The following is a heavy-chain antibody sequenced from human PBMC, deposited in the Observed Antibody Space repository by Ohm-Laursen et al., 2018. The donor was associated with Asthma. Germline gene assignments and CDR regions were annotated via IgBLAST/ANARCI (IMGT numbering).Heavy chain of an antibody. CDR1: GDSFTSGIYY. D-gene: IGHD3-22*01. CDR2: IYYSGLT. V-gene: IGHV4-31*03. CDR3: ARGAFYYESTGYYFFDH. Sequence: TLSLTCIVSGDSFTSGIYYWGWIRQHPGKGLEWIGYIYYSGLTYSNPSLRSRVIISVDTSKNQFSLNLTSVTAADTAVYYCARGAFYYESTGYYFFDHWGQGALVTVSS. J-gene: IGHJ4*02.